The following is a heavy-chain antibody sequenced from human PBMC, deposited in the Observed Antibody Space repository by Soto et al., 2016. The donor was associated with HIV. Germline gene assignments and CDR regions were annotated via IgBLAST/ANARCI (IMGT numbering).Heavy chain of an antibody. CDR3: ARDAIYYGFGXPETYYGMGR. D-gene: IGHD3-10*01. Sequence: EVQLVESGGGLVKPGGSLRLSCAASGFTFSSYSMNWVRQAPGKGLEWVSSISSSSSYIYYADSVKGRFTISRDNAKNSLYLQMNSLRAGDTAVYYXARDAIYYGFGXPETYYGMGRLGPRD. CDR1: GFTFSSYS. CDR2: ISSSSSYI. J-gene: IGHJ6*02. V-gene: IGHV3-21*01.